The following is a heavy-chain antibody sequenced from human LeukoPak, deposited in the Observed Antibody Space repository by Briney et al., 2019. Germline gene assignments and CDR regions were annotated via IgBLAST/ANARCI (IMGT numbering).Heavy chain of an antibody. J-gene: IGHJ4*02. D-gene: IGHD6-19*01. V-gene: IGHV1-69*13. CDR3: ARGADSSEDLFDY. CDR2: IIPIFGTA. Sequence: SVKVSCKASGGTFSSYAISWVRQAPGQGLEWMGGIIPIFGTANYAQKFQGRVTITADESTSTAYMELSSLRSEDTAVYYCARGADSSEDLFDYWGQGTLVTVSS. CDR1: GGTFSSYA.